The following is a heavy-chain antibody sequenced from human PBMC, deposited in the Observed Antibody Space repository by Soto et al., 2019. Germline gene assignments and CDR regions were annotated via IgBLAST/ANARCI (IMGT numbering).Heavy chain of an antibody. V-gene: IGHV3-33*05. CDR2: TSHDGSNN. CDR3: ARWGTTGGLDV. D-gene: IGHD3-16*01. CDR1: GFTFRSYV. J-gene: IGHJ4*02. Sequence: QVHLVESGGGVVQPGTSLRLSCVGSGFTFRSYVIHWVRQAPGKGLEWVALTSHDGSNNFYGDFVKGRFTISRHNSRNTVELQMDSLRFEDTALYYCARWGTTGGLDVWGQGTLVSVSS.